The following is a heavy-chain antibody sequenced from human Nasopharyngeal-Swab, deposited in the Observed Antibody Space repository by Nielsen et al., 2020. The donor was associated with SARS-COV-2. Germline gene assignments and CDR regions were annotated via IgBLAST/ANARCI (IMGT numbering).Heavy chain of an antibody. Sequence: ASVKVSCKASGYTFTNHAVQWVRQAPGQNFEWMGWINPGNGNTKYSETFQCRVTIITDTSASTVYMELSSLTSEDTAVYYCAGAGDSSETYGLDVWGQGTTVTVSS. J-gene: IGHJ6*02. CDR2: INPGNGNT. D-gene: IGHD5-18*01. CDR1: GYTFTNHA. V-gene: IGHV1-3*01. CDR3: AGAGDSSETYGLDV.